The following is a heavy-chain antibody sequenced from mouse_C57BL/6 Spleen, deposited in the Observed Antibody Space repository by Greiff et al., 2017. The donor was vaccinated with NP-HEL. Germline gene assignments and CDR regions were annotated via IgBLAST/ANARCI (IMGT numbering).Heavy chain of an antibody. J-gene: IGHJ4*01. CDR3: ARWVGYDYDKSMDY. V-gene: IGHV1-80*01. CDR2: IYPGDGDT. D-gene: IGHD2-4*01. Sequence: QVHVKQSGAELVKPGASVKISCKASGYAFSSYWMNWVKQRPGKGLEWIGQIYPGDGDTNYNGKFKGKATLTADKSSSTAYMQLSSLTSEDSAVYFCARWVGYDYDKSMDYWGQGTSVTVSS. CDR1: GYAFSSYW.